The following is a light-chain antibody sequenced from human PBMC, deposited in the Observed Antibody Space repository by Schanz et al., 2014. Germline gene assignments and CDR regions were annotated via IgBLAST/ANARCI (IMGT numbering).Light chain of an antibody. V-gene: IGLV1-40*01. CDR3: AAWDDSSNSRV. J-gene: IGLJ2*01. Sequence: QSVLTQPPSMSGAPGQRVTISCTGNSSNIGSGYDVHWYQCLPGTAPKLLIYDNNNRPSGVPDRFSGSKSGTSAFLAISGLESEDEADYYCAAWDDSSNSRVFGGGTKLTVL. CDR2: DNN. CDR1: SSNIGSGYD.